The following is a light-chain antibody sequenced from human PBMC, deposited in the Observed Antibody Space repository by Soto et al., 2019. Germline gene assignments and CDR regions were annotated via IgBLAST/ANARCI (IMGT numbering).Light chain of an antibody. CDR1: QGISSY. Sequence: DIQLTQSPSFLSASVGDRVTITCRASQGISSYLAWYQQKPGKAPKLLIYAASTLQSGVPSRFSGSGSGTEFTLTISSLQPEDFATYYCQQRLTFGGGNKVEIK. CDR2: AAS. CDR3: QQRLT. V-gene: IGKV1-9*01. J-gene: IGKJ4*01.